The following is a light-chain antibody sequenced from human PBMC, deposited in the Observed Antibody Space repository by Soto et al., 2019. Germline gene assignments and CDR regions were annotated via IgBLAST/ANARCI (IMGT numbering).Light chain of an antibody. J-gene: IGLJ2*01. CDR3: VAWDGILNSLL. V-gene: IGLV1-47*01. CDR1: SSNIGSNY. Sequence: QSVLTQPPSASGTPGQRVTISCSGSSSNIGSNYVYWYQQVPGTAPKLLIYRTDQRPSGVPDRFSASKPGASASLVISGLRSEDEADYYCVAWDGILNSLLFGGGTKVTVL. CDR2: RTD.